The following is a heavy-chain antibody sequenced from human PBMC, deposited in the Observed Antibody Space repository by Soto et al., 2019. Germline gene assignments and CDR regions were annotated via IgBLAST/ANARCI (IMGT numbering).Heavy chain of an antibody. CDR1: GYTVTSYG. CDR3: ARVDGYSSGWGTFWFDP. Sequence: GASVKVSCKASGYTVTSYGISWVRQAPGQGLEWMGWISAYNGNTNYAQKLQGRVTMTTDTSTSTAYMELRSLRSDDTAVYYCARVDGYSSGWGTFWFDPWGQGTLVTVSS. V-gene: IGHV1-18*04. J-gene: IGHJ5*02. D-gene: IGHD6-19*01. CDR2: ISAYNGNT.